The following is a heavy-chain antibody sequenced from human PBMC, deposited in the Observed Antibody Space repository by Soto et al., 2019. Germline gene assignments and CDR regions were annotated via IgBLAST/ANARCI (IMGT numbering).Heavy chain of an antibody. J-gene: IGHJ4*02. Sequence: GASVKVSCKASGGTFSSYAISWVRQAPGQGLEWMGGIIPIFGTANYAQKFQGRVTITADESTSTAYMELSSLRSEDTAVYYCAAGDFSSGYYPFDYWGQGTLVTVSS. CDR1: GGTFSSYA. V-gene: IGHV1-69*13. D-gene: IGHD3-22*01. CDR2: IIPIFGTA. CDR3: AAGDFSSGYYPFDY.